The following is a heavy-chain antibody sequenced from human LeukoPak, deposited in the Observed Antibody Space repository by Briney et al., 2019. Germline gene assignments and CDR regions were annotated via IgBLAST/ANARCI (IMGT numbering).Heavy chain of an antibody. CDR3: ARGATVTQRGLLGY. CDR1: GGTFSSYA. CDR2: IIPIFGTA. Sequence: SVKVSCKASGGTFSSYAISWVRQAPGQGLEWMGGIIPIFGTANYAQKFQGRVTITADESTSTAYMELGSLRSEDTAVYYCARGATVTQRGLLGYWGQGTLVTVSS. J-gene: IGHJ4*02. V-gene: IGHV1-69*13. D-gene: IGHD4-17*01.